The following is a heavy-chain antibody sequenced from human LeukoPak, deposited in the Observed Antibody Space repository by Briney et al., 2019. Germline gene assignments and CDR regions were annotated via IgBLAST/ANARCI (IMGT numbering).Heavy chain of an antibody. CDR1: GGSLSGNF. D-gene: IGHD1-7*01. CDR3: ARGLNYLSALYYYYGMDV. V-gene: IGHV4-34*01. Sequence: SETLSLTCVVSGGSLSGNFWSWIRQPPGKGLEWIGEITHSGSTNYNPSLKSRVTISVDTSKNQFSLKLSSVTAADTAVYYCARGLNYLSALYYYYGMDVWGQGTTVTVSS. CDR2: ITHSGST. J-gene: IGHJ6*02.